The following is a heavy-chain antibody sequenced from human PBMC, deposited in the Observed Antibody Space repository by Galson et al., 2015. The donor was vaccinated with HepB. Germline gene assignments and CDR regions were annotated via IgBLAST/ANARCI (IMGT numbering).Heavy chain of an antibody. CDR3: ARGVSLRYFDL. CDR1: GFTFTTYG. CDR2: ITSSGYAI. V-gene: IGHV3-48*04. Sequence: SLRLSCAASGFTFTTYGMNWVRQAPGKGLEWVSYITSSGYAIYYADSVKDRFTISRDNAKNSLYLQINSLRGDDTAVYYCARGVSLRYFDLWGRGTLVTVSS. J-gene: IGHJ2*01.